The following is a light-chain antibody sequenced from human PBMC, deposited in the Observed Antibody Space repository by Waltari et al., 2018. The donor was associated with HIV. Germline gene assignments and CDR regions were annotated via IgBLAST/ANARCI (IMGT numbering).Light chain of an antibody. V-gene: IGLV2-14*01. CDR3: SSYTSSSTLVV. CDR1: SSDVGGYNY. Sequence: QSALTQPASVSGSPGQSITISCTGTSSDVGGYNYVSWYQQHPGKAPKLMIHEVSNRPAGFSNRFSGSKSGNTASLTISGLQAEDEADYYCSSYTSSSTLVVFGGGTKLTVL. CDR2: EVS. J-gene: IGLJ2*01.